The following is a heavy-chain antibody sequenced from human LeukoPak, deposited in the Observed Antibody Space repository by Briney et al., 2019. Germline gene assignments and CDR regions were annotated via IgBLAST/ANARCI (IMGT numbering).Heavy chain of an antibody. V-gene: IGHV1-3*01. CDR1: GYTFTSHA. J-gene: IGHJ4*02. CDR2: INAGNGNT. CDR3: ARDSGGYEFDY. Sequence: ASVKVSCKASGYTFTSHAMHWVRQAPGQRLEWMGWINAGNGNTKYSQKFQGRVTITRDTSASTAYMELSSLRSEDTAVYYCARDSGGYEFDYWGQGTLVTVSS. D-gene: IGHD5-12*01.